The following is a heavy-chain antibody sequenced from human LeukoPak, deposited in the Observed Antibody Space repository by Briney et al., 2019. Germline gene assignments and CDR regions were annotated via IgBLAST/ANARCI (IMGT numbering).Heavy chain of an antibody. CDR3: AKDLYLRDFRSGYFDY. V-gene: IGHV3-74*01. D-gene: IGHD3-3*01. J-gene: IGHJ4*02. CDR2: INERGSST. CDR1: GFTFSNSW. Sequence: GGSLRLSCAASGFTFSNSWLHWVRQAPGKGLVWVSRINERGSSTSYADSVKGRFTISRDNAKSTTYLQMNSLRAEDTAVFYCAKDLYLRDFRSGYFDYWGQGIPVTVSS.